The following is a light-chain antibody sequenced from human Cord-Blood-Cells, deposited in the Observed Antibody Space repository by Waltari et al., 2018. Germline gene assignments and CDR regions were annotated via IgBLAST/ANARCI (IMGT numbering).Light chain of an antibody. CDR2: DGS. CDR1: QGISSA. V-gene: IGKV1-13*02. J-gene: IGKJ4*01. Sequence: AIQLTQSPSSLSASVADSVTITCRASQGISSALAWYQQKPGTAAKLLIYDGSSLESGVPSRFSGSGSGTDFTLTISSLLPEDFATYYCRQFNSYPLTFGGGTKVEIK. CDR3: RQFNSYPLT.